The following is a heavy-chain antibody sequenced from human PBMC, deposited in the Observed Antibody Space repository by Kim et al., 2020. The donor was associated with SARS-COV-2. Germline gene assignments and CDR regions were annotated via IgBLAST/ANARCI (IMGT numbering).Heavy chain of an antibody. CDR1: GFTFDDYA. J-gene: IGHJ4*02. Sequence: GGSLRLSCAASGFTFDDYAMHWVRQAPGKGLEWVSLISWDGGSTYYADSVKGRFTISRDNNKNSLYLQMNSLRAEDTALYYCAKDITPRGLQPGVYFDYWGQGTLVTVSS. D-gene: IGHD4-4*01. V-gene: IGHV3-43D*03. CDR2: ISWDGGST. CDR3: AKDITPRGLQPGVYFDY.